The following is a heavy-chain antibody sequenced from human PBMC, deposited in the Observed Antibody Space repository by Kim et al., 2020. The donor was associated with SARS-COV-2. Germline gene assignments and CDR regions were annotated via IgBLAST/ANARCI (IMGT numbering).Heavy chain of an antibody. CDR3: ARTIDFNGVFRSGAYFD. V-gene: IGHV3-23*03. CDR2: ICRGGSGT. CDR1: GFTFSNYA. J-gene: IGHJ4*01. Sequence: GGSLRLSCAASGFTFSNYAMSWVRQAPGKGLEWVSVICRGGSGTYYADSVKGRFTISRDNSKNTLYLQMNSLRAEDTAVYYCARTIDFNGVFRSGAYFD. D-gene: IGHD3-9*01.